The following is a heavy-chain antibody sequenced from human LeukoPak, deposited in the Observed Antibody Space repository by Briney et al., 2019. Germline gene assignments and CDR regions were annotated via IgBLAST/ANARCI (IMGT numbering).Heavy chain of an antibody. CDR1: GFTFSDYY. CDR2: VDVHGQGT. V-gene: IGHV3-74*01. J-gene: IGHJ5*02. CDR3: ARSNYDSTTFYYHLDL. D-gene: IGHD2/OR15-2a*01. Sequence: GGSLRLSCAASGFTFSDYYMSWIRQAPGKGPVWVSRVDVHGQGTAYADSVKGRFTISRDNAKNTLSLQMNSLSAEDTAVYYCARSNYDSTTFYYHLDLWGQGTLVTVSS.